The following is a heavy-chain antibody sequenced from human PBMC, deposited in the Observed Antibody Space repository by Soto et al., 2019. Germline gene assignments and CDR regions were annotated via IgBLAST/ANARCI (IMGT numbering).Heavy chain of an antibody. V-gene: IGHV3-23*01. CDR1: VCSIRRTF. CDR2: ISGSGGST. J-gene: IGHJ4*02. Sequence: LRLSCTECVCSIRRTFLTCDMPARCKGLEWVSAISGSGGSTYYADSVKGRFTISRDNSKNTLYLQMNSLRAEDTAVYDGAKAGYRRGWYAMALDECGQGTMVT. D-gene: IGHD6-19*01. CDR3: AKAGYRRGWYAMALDE.